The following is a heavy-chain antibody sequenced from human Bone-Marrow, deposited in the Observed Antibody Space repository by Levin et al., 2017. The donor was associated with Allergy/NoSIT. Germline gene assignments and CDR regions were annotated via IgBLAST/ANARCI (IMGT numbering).Heavy chain of an antibody. D-gene: IGHD4-17*01. V-gene: IGHV5-51*01. J-gene: IGHJ4*02. CDR2: IFPDDSDT. Sequence: PGESLKISCKASGYSFFNHWIGWVRQMPGKGLEWVGFIFPDDSDTRYSPSFQGQVTISADTSINTAYLRWSSLKASDTAVYFCVTTVTTLGLDYWGQGTLISVSS. CDR3: VTTVTTLGLDY. CDR1: GYSFFNHW.